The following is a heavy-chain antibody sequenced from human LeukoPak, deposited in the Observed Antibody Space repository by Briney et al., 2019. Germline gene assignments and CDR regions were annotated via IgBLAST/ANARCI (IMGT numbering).Heavy chain of an antibody. Sequence: GGSLRLSCTASGFTFSDYYMSWIRKAPGKGLEWVSYISSGGRTTYYADSVKGRFTMSRDNANNLVYLQMNSLRAEDTAVYYCARPVVAATTPDTFDIWGQGTMVTVSS. CDR2: ISSGGRTT. D-gene: IGHD2-15*01. CDR1: GFTFSDYY. CDR3: ARPVVAATTPDTFDI. J-gene: IGHJ3*02. V-gene: IGHV3-11*04.